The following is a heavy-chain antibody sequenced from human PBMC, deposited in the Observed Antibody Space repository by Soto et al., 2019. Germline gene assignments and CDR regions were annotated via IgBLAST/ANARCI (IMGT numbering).Heavy chain of an antibody. J-gene: IGHJ4*02. CDR3: AREGRYDRGAYHYEGIAY. D-gene: IGHD3-22*01. V-gene: IGHV3-23*01. CDR2: FSAGGGDNT. CDR1: GFTFSSYS. Sequence: EVQLLESGGGLAQPGGSLRLSCAASGFTFSSYSMNWVRRAPGKGLEWVSAFSAGGGDNTHYADSVKGRFTISRDNCKNNLFLQMNRLRAEDTARYYCAREGRYDRGAYHYEGIAYWGQGTLVTVSS.